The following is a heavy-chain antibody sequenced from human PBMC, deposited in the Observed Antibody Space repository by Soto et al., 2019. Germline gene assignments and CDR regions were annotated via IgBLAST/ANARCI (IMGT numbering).Heavy chain of an antibody. CDR3: TRYTSTSRYSYFGMDV. V-gene: IGHV3-49*03. CDR2: IRSKAYGETK. J-gene: IGHJ6*02. Sequence: GGSLRLSCTGSGFTFGGYAISWSRQAPGKGLEWVGVIRSKAYGETKDYAASVKGRFTILRDDSKSIAYLQMNSLQSEDTGVYYCTRYTSTSRYSYFGMDVWGHGTTVTVSS. CDR1: GFTFGGYA. D-gene: IGHD2-2*01.